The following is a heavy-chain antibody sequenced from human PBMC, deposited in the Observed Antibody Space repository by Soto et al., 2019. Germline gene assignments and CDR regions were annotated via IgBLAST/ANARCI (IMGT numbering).Heavy chain of an antibody. V-gene: IGHV1-18*01. CDR1: GYTFTSYG. CDR2: ISAYNGNT. J-gene: IGHJ5*02. CDR3: ARDRLGYCSSTSCYDTSWFDP. Sequence: GASVKVSCKASGYTFTSYGISWVRQAPGQGLEWMGWISAYNGNTNYAQKLQGRVTMTTDTSTSTAYMELRSLRSDDTAVYYCARDRLGYCSSTSCYDTSWFDPWGQGTLVTVSS. D-gene: IGHD2-2*01.